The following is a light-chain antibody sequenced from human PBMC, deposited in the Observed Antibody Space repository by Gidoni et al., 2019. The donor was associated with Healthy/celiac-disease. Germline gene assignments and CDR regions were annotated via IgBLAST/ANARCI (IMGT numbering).Light chain of an antibody. Sequence: DIQMTQSPSSLPASVGDRVTITCQPSQDISNYLNWYQQKPGKAPKLLIYDASNLEKGVPSRFSGSGSGTDFTFTISSLQPEDIATYYCQQYDNLPLTFGGGTKVEIK. CDR3: QQYDNLPLT. V-gene: IGKV1-33*01. J-gene: IGKJ4*01. CDR1: QDISNY. CDR2: DAS.